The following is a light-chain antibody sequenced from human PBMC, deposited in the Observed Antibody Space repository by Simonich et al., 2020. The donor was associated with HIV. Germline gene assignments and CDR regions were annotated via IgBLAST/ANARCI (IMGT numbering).Light chain of an antibody. CDR2: KAS. CDR1: QGISSA. J-gene: IGKJ3*01. V-gene: IGKV1-13*02. CDR3: QQYNSYSIT. Sequence: AIQLTQSPSSLSASVGDRVTITCRTSQGISSALAWYQQKPGNAPKLLIYKASSLESGVPSRFSGSGSGTEFTLTISSLQPDDFATYYCQQYNSYSITFGPGTKVDIK.